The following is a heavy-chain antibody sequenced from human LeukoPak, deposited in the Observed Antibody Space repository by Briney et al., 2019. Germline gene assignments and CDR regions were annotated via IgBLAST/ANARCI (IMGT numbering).Heavy chain of an antibody. Sequence: SQTLSLTCTVSSGSLSSGTYYWNWIRQPAGKGLEWIGRVYTSGSTNYNPSLKSRVTISVDTSKNQFSLKLSSVTAADTAVYYCARGGGWELLYFDYWGQGTLVTVSS. CDR2: VYTSGST. D-gene: IGHD1-26*01. V-gene: IGHV4-61*02. CDR1: SGSLSSGTYY. J-gene: IGHJ4*02. CDR3: ARGGGWELLYFDY.